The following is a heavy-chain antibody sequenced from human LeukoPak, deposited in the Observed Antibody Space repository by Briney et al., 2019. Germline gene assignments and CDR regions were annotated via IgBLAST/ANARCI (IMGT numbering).Heavy chain of an antibody. Sequence: PSETLTLTCTVSGGSISSGSYYWSWIRQPAGKGLEWIGRIYTSGSTNYNPSLKSRVTISVDTSKNQFSLKLSSVTAADTAVYYCARDGGGYYYFWGKGTTVTVSS. D-gene: IGHD3-3*01. J-gene: IGHJ6*04. V-gene: IGHV4-61*02. CDR3: ARDGGGYYYF. CDR1: GGSISSGSYY. CDR2: IYTSGST.